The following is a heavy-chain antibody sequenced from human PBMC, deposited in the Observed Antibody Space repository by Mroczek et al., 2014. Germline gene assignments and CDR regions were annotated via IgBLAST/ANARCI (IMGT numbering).Heavy chain of an antibody. Sequence: QVQLQESGPGLVKPSQTLSLTCTVSGGSISSGGYYWSWIRQHPGKGLEWIGYIYYSGSTYYNPSLKSRVTISVDTSKNQFSLKLSSVTAADTAVYYCARVGRGSGSTPLDYFDYWGQGTLVTVSS. V-gene: IGHV4-31*03. CDR1: GGSISSGGYY. CDR2: IYYSGST. J-gene: IGHJ4*02. D-gene: IGHD3-10*01. CDR3: ARVGRGSGSTPLDYFDY.